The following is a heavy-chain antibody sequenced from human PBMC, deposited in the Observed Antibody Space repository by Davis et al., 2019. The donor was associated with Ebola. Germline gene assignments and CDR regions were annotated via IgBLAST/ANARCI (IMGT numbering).Heavy chain of an antibody. CDR3: ARDLAVAGNDY. CDR1: GYTFTSYA. V-gene: IGHV1-3*01. Sequence: ASVKVSCKASGYTFTSYAMHWVRQAPGQRLEWMGWINAGNGNTKYSQKFQGRVTITADESTSTAYMELSSLRSEDTAVYYCARDLAVAGNDYWGQGTLVTVSS. J-gene: IGHJ4*02. D-gene: IGHD6-19*01. CDR2: INAGNGNT.